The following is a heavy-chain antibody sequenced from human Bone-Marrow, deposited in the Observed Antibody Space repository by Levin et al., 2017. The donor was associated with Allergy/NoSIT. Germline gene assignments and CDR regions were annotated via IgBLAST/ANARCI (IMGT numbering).Heavy chain of an antibody. Sequence: QTGGSLRLSCGGSGFTFSSYGIHWVRQAPGKGLEWLALISYDGSKEDYLDSVKGRFTISRDNSKNTVFLQMNKLTTEDTAVYYCAKNWDNVVDLPPFDYWGQGTLVTVSS. D-gene: IGHD2-15*01. CDR2: ISYDGSKE. CDR3: AKNWDNVVDLPPFDY. J-gene: IGHJ4*02. V-gene: IGHV3-30*18. CDR1: GFTFSSYG.